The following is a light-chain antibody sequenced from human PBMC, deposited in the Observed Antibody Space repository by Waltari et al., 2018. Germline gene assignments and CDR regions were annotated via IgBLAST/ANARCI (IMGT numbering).Light chain of an antibody. V-gene: IGLV2-14*01. J-gene: IGLJ3*02. CDR2: DVS. CDR1: SSDVGGYNY. CDR3: SSYTSISTLV. Sequence: QSALPQPASVSGSPGQSITLSCTRTSSDVGGYNYVSWFQQHPGRAPKLMIYDVSKRPSGVSNRFSGSKSGNAASLTISGLQAEDEADYYCSSYTSISTLVFGVGTKVTVL.